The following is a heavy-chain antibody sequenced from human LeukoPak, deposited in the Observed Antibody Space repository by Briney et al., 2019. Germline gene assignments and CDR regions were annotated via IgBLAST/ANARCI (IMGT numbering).Heavy chain of an antibody. CDR3: AKDRGRYDFWSGYSQNLDY. J-gene: IGHJ4*02. CDR2: IRYDGSNK. Sequence: PGGSLRLSCAASGFTFSSYGMHWVRQAPGKGLEWVAFIRYDGSNKYYADSVKGRFTISRENSKNTLYLQMNSLRAEDTAVYYCAKDRGRYDFWSGYSQNLDYWGQGTLVTVSS. D-gene: IGHD3-3*01. CDR1: GFTFSSYG. V-gene: IGHV3-30*02.